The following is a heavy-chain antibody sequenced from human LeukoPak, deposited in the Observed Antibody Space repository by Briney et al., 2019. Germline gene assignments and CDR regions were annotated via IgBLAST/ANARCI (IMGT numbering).Heavy chain of an antibody. Sequence: SETLSLTCTVSGGSLSSGGYYWSWIRQPPGKGLEWIGYIYHSGSTYYNPSIKSRVTISVGRSKNQFSLKLSSVTAADTAVYYCARRAGSSDYWGQGTLVTVSS. CDR3: ARRAGSSDY. CDR1: GGSLSSGGYY. V-gene: IGHV4-30-2*01. CDR2: IYHSGST. J-gene: IGHJ4*02.